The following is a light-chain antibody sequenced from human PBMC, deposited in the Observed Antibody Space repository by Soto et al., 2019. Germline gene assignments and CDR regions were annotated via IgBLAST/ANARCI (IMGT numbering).Light chain of an antibody. Sequence: EIVLTQSPGTLSLSPGERATLSCRATQSVSYLAWCQHKPGQAPRLLIYGASSRATGIPDRFSGSGSGTDFTLTISRLEPDDFAVYYCEQYGNSPRTVGQGTKVEIK. CDR3: EQYGNSPRT. J-gene: IGKJ1*01. CDR1: QSVSY. V-gene: IGKV3-20*01. CDR2: GAS.